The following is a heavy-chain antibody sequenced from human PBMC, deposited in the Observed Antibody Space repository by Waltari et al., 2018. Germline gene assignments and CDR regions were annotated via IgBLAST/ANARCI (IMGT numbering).Heavy chain of an antibody. D-gene: IGHD6-13*01. Sequence: QVQLQQWGAGLLKPSETLSLTCAVYGWSFRGYHWSWIRQPPGKGLEWIGEINHSGSSNYNPSLKSRVTISVDTSKNQFSLKLSSVTAADTAVYYCARGLSASSWFDPWGQGTLVTVSS. J-gene: IGHJ5*02. CDR1: GWSFRGYH. CDR2: INHSGSS. V-gene: IGHV4-34*01. CDR3: ARGLSASSWFDP.